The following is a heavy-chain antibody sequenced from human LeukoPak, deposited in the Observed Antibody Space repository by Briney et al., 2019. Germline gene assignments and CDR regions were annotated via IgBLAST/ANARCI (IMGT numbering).Heavy chain of an antibody. D-gene: IGHD3-22*01. Sequence: PGGSLRLSCAVSGFTFSSYWMHWVRQAPGKGLVWVSRIDRDGSRINYADSVKGRFTISRDNGKNTLFLQMNSLRAEDAAVYYCAREAYSSGYYGYFDYWGQGTLVTVSS. CDR2: IDRDGSRI. J-gene: IGHJ4*02. CDR3: AREAYSSGYYGYFDY. V-gene: IGHV3-74*01. CDR1: GFTFSSYW.